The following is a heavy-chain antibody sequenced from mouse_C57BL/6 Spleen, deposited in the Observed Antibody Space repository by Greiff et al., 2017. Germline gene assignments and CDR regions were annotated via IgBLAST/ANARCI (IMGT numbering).Heavy chain of an antibody. CDR1: GFTFSSYT. CDR2: ISGGGGNT. V-gene: IGHV5-9*01. D-gene: IGHD3-2*02. Sequence: EVKLMESGGGFVKPGGSLKLSCAASGFTFSSYTMSWVRQTPEKRLEWVATISGGGGNTYYPDSVKGRFTISRDNAKNTLYLQMSSLRSEDTALYYCARHDSSGYNFDYWGQGTTLTVSS. CDR3: ARHDSSGYNFDY. J-gene: IGHJ2*01.